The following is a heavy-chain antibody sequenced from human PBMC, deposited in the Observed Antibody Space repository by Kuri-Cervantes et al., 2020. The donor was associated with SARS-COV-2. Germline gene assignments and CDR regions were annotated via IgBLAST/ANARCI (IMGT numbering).Heavy chain of an antibody. CDR3: ASYKLSPACENGGDCYGAFDI. CDR2: ISAYNGNT. CDR1: GYTFTSYG. V-gene: IGHV1-18*01. J-gene: IGHJ3*02. D-gene: IGHD2-21*01. Sequence: ASVKVSCKASGYTFTSYGISWVRQAPGQGLEWMGWISAYNGNTNYAQKLQGRVTMTTDTSTSTAYMELRSLRSDDTAVYYRASYKLSPACENGGDCYGAFDIWGQGTMVTVSS.